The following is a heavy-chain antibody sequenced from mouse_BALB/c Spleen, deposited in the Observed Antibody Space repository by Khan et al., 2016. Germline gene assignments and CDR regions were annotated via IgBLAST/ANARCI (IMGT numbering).Heavy chain of an antibody. CDR3: ARCGRECYYAMDY. CDR1: GYAFSSYW. D-gene: IGHD1-1*02. Sequence: QVQLQQSGAELVRPGSSVKISCKASGYAFSSYWMNWVKQRPGQGLEWIGQIYPGDGDTNYNGKFKGKATLTADKSSSTAYMQLSSLTSEDSAVYFCARCGRECYYAMDYWGQGTSVTVSS. V-gene: IGHV1-80*01. CDR2: IYPGDGDT. J-gene: IGHJ4*01.